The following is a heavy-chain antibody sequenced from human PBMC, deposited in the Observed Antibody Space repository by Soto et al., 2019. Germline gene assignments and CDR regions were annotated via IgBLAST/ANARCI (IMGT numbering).Heavy chain of an antibody. CDR2: LRGSGGTT. Sequence: EVQLLESGGGLVQPGGSLRLSCAASGFTFSSYAISWGRQTPGKELEWVSTLRGSGGTTYYADYVKGQVTISRDNSNSRLYLQMNSLRAEDPDVYHCAKDHGTYGHNCIDSWGQGTLVNGFS. J-gene: IGHJ5*01. D-gene: IGHD3-10*01. CDR3: AKDHGTYGHNCIDS. CDR1: GFTFSSYA. V-gene: IGHV3-23*01.